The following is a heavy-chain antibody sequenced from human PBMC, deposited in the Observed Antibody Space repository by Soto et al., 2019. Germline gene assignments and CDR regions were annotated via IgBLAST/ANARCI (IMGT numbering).Heavy chain of an antibody. J-gene: IGHJ6*02. CDR2: IPNNGSP. CDR3: ARGEDAFFYYGLDV. V-gene: IGHV4-61*01. Sequence: PSETLSLTCSVSGGSVRTGSYHWSWIRQPPGKGLEWIGFIPNNGSPDYNPSLKSRVVVSIDRSKNQFSLKVNSVTAADTAVYFCARGEDAFFYYGLDVWGQGITVTVSS. CDR1: GGSVRTGSYH.